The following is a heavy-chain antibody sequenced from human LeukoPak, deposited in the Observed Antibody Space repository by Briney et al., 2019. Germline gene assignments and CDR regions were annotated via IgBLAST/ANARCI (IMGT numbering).Heavy chain of an antibody. CDR2: ITNKATSYTT. CDR3: TRCEQRYYDI. CDR1: GFTFSDHY. D-gene: IGHD3-9*01. J-gene: IGHJ4*02. Sequence: GGSLRLSCAASGFTFSDHYMDWVRQAPGKRLEWDGRITNKATSYTTEYAASVKGRFTISRDDSKNSLYLQMDSLKTEDSAVYYCTRCEQRYYDIWGQGTLVTVSS. V-gene: IGHV3-72*01.